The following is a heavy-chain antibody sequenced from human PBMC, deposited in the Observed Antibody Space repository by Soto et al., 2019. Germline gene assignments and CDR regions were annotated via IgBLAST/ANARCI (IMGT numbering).Heavy chain of an antibody. Sequence: GGSLRLSCAVSGFTFSTYAMSWARQAPGQGLEWVSAVTGNGIYTHYADSVKGRFTISRDNSKSTLFLQMHSLRAEDTAVYYCVPPRDFDLWGRGTQVTVSS. CDR2: VTGNGIYT. V-gene: IGHV3-23*01. CDR1: GFTFSTYA. CDR3: VPPRDFDL. J-gene: IGHJ2*01.